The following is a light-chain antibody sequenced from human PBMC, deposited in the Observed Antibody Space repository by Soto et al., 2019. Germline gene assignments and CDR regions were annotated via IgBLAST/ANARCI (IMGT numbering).Light chain of an antibody. V-gene: IGKV3-15*01. CDR1: QSVSSK. CDR2: GAS. Sequence: EIVMTQSPATLSVSPGERATLSCRASQSVSSKLPWYQQKPGQGPRLLIYGASTRATGIPARFSGSGSGTEFTLTIRSLQSEDFAAYYCQPDTARPWTFGQATKVEIK. J-gene: IGKJ1*01. CDR3: QPDTARPWT.